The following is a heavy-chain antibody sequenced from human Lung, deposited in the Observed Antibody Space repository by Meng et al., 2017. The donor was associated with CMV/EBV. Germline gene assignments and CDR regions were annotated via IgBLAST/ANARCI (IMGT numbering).Heavy chain of an antibody. J-gene: IGHJ4*02. V-gene: IGHV3-48*03. CDR3: ARSAMDYNPYFDY. CDR2: ISNSGITT. D-gene: IGHD1-1*01. Sequence: GGPLRLXCAASGFTFSSYEMNWVRQAPGKGLEWVSYISNSGITTYYADSVKGRFTISRDNAKNSLFLQINSLRAEDTAVYYCARSAMDYNPYFDYWGQGALVTVSS. CDR1: GFTFSSYE.